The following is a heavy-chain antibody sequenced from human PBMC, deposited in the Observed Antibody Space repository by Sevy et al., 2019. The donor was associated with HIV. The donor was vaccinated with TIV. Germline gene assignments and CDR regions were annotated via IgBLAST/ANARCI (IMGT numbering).Heavy chain of an antibody. Sequence: SETLSLTCTVSGGSVSSGSYYWSWIRRPPGKGLEWIGYIYYSGSTNYNPSLKSRVTISVDTSKNQFSLKLSSVTAADTAVYYCARFPVGATKRAFDYWGQGTLVTVSS. J-gene: IGHJ4*02. CDR3: ARFPVGATKRAFDY. D-gene: IGHD1-26*01. V-gene: IGHV4-61*01. CDR1: GGSVSSGSYY. CDR2: IYYSGST.